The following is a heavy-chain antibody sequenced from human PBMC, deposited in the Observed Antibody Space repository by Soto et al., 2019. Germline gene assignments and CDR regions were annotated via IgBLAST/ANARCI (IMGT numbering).Heavy chain of an antibody. Sequence: GESLKISCKGSGYTFTNYWIGWVRQMPGKGPEWMGIIYPGDSDTKYNPSFQGQVTISAEKSITTTYLQWSSLKASDTAIYYCAASIFYYGMDVWGQGTTVTVPS. V-gene: IGHV5-51*01. CDR2: IYPGDSDT. CDR3: AASIFYYGMDV. CDR1: GYTFTNYW. J-gene: IGHJ6*02.